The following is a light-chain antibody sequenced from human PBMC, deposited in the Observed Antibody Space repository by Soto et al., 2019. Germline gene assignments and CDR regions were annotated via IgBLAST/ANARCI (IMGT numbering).Light chain of an antibody. CDR1: QKLLHSNGQNY. Sequence: DTFLAHPPRSLAASPGAASSISSRSNQKLLHSNGQNYLDWYLQKPGQSPQLLIYWGSNRASGVPDRFSGSGSGTDFTLKISGVEAEDVGVYYCMQGLQIPPTFGPGTTVDI. CDR2: WGS. J-gene: IGKJ3*01. V-gene: IGKV2-28*01. CDR3: MQGLQIPPT.